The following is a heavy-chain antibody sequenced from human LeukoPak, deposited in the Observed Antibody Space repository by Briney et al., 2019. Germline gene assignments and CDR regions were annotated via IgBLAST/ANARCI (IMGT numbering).Heavy chain of an antibody. J-gene: IGHJ6*03. CDR3: LAGYYYYYMDV. Sequence: PGGSLRLSCGASGFAFSNYWLHWVRQAPGKGLEWVARINTHGSSTNYADSVKGRFTISRDNAKNTLYLQMTSLSAEDTAVYYALAGYYYYYMDVWGKGTTVTVFS. D-gene: IGHD6-13*01. CDR2: INTHGSST. V-gene: IGHV3-74*01. CDR1: GFAFSNYW.